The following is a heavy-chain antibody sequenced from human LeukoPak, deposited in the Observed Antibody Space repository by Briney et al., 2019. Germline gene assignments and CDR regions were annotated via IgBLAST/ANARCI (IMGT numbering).Heavy chain of an antibody. CDR2: ISYDGSNK. Sequence: GGSLRLSCAASGFTFSSYGMHWVRQAPGKGLEWVAVISYDGSNKYYADSVKGRFTISRDNSKNTLYLQMNSLRAEDTAVYYCANGIVVVPAAIEDLSPGFDYWGQGTLVTVSS. V-gene: IGHV3-30*18. J-gene: IGHJ4*02. CDR3: ANGIVVVPAAIEDLSPGFDY. CDR1: GFTFSSYG. D-gene: IGHD2-2*02.